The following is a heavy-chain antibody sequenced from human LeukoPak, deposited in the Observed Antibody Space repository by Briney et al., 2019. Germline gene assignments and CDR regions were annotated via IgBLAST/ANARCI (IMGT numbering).Heavy chain of an antibody. CDR1: GFTFSSYS. CDR3: AREPHYCSSTSCYIPGDAFDI. Sequence: KSGGSLRLSCAASGFTFSSYSMNWVRQAPGKGLEWVSSISSSSSYIYYADSVKGRFTISRDNAKNSLYLQMNSLRAEDTAVYYCAREPHYCSSTSCYIPGDAFDIWGQGTMVTVSS. J-gene: IGHJ3*02. V-gene: IGHV3-21*01. D-gene: IGHD2-2*02. CDR2: ISSSSSYI.